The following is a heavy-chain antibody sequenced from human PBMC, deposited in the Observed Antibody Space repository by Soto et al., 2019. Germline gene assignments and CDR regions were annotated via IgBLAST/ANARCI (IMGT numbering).Heavy chain of an antibody. CDR2: IYYRGST. D-gene: IGHD1-26*01. J-gene: IGHJ6*02. CDR3: ARDGREAYGMYV. CDR1: GGSISSHY. V-gene: IGHV4-59*11. Sequence: SETLSLTGTVSGGSISSHYWSWVRQAPGKGLEWIGHIYYRGSTTYNPSLRSRSTISVDTSNNQFSLKLNSVTTADPAVYYCARDGREAYGMYVWGQGTTVTVS.